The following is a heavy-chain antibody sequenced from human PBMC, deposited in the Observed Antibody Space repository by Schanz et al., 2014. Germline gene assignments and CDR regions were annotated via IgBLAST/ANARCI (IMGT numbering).Heavy chain of an antibody. V-gene: IGHV1-69*09. CDR1: GYTFTGYY. D-gene: IGHD3-9*01. J-gene: IGHJ4*02. CDR2: IIPILGME. CDR3: ATTPQVENDPLTGYLAFDS. Sequence: QVQLVQSGAEVKPPGASVKVSCKASGYTFTGYYMNWVRQAPGQGLEWMGKIIPILGMENYAQKFQGRVTITADISTSTAYMDLSSLRSDDTAVYYCATTPQVENDPLTGYLAFDSWGLGTLVTVSS.